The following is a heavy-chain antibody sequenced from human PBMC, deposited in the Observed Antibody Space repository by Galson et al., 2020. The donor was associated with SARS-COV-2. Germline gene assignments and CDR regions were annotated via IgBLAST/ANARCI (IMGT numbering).Heavy chain of an antibody. CDR2: ISSSGSTI. CDR1: GFTFSSYE. J-gene: IGHJ6*02. V-gene: IGHV3-48*03. D-gene: IGHD6-13*01. CDR3: ARDEKVEGIAAACPYYYYYGMDV. Sequence: GGSLRLSCAASGFTFSSYEMNWVRQAPGKGLEWVSYISSSGSTIYYADSVKGRFTISRDNAKNSLYLQMNSLRAEDTAVYYCARDEKVEGIAAACPYYYYYGMDVWGQGTKVTVSS.